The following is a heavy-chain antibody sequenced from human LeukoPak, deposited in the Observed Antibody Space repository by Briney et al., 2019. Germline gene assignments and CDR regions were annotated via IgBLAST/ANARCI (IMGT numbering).Heavy chain of an antibody. D-gene: IGHD6-25*01. CDR1: GYTFTSYY. Sequence: ASVKVSCKASGYTFTSYYMHWVRQAPGQGLEWMGIINPSGGSTNYAQKFQGRVTMTRDTSTSTVYMELSSLRSEDTAVYYCARDSVRNRLYNWFDPWGQGTLVTVSS. V-gene: IGHV1-46*01. CDR3: ARDSVRNRLYNWFDP. J-gene: IGHJ5*02. CDR2: INPSGGST.